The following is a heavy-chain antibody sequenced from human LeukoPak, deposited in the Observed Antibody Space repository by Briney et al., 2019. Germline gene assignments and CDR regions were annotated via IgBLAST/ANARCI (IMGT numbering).Heavy chain of an antibody. CDR2: IYYSGST. CDR3: ARAYNYYDSSGLPIDY. V-gene: IGHV4-39*01. CDR1: DGSISSSSYY. J-gene: IGHJ4*02. Sequence: SETLSLTCTVSDGSISSSSYYWGWIRQPPGKGLEWIGSIYYSGSTYYNPSLKSRVTISVDTSKNQFSLKLSSVTAADTAVYYCARAYNYYDSSGLPIDYWGQGTLVTVSS. D-gene: IGHD3-22*01.